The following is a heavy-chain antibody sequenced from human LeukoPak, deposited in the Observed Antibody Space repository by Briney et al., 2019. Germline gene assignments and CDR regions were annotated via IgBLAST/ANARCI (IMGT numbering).Heavy chain of an antibody. CDR2: IYYSWST. CDR1: GGSFSGYY. Sequence: PSETLSLTCAVYGGSFSGYYWSWIRQPPGKGLELIGYIYYSWSTNYNPSLKSRVTISVDTSKNQFSLKLSSVTAADTAVYYCARDGYPAYYDFWSGYGKLGYYYGMDVWGQGTTVTVSS. D-gene: IGHD3-3*01. J-gene: IGHJ6*02. V-gene: IGHV4-59*01. CDR3: ARDGYPAYYDFWSGYGKLGYYYGMDV.